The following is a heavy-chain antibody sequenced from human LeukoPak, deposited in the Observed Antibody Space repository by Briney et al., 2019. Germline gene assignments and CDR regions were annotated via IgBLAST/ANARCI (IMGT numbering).Heavy chain of an antibody. V-gene: IGHV1-2*02. CDR1: GYTFNDYY. Sequence: ASVKVSCKASGYTFNDYYIHWVRQAPGQGLEWTGWINPDSGGTNYAQKFQGRVTMTRDTSISTVYMELSRLTYDDTAVFYCTREARAGNWFDPWGQGTPVTVSS. J-gene: IGHJ5*02. D-gene: IGHD5-12*01. CDR3: TREARAGNWFDP. CDR2: INPDSGGT.